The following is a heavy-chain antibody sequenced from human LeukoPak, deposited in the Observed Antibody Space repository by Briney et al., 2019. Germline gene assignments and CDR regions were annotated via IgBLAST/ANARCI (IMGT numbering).Heavy chain of an antibody. CDR1: GFTFSSYW. CDR3: AREIGYCSSTGCYETFDY. D-gene: IGHD2-2*03. CDR2: INSDGRST. V-gene: IGHV3-74*01. Sequence: PGGSLRLSCAASGFTFSSYWMHWVRHAPGKGLVWVSRINSDGRSTSYADSVKGRFTISRDNAKNTLYLQMNGLRAEDTAVYYCAREIGYCSSTGCYETFDYWGQGTLVTVSS. J-gene: IGHJ4*02.